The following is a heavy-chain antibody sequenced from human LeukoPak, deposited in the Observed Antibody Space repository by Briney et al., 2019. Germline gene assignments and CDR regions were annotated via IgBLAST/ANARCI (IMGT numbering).Heavy chain of an antibody. CDR3: ASKPQLRWSSDAFDI. CDR2: IRSKAYGGTT. D-gene: IGHD6-13*01. V-gene: IGHV3-49*04. Sequence: GGSLRLSCTASGFTFGDYAMSWVRQAPGKGLEWVGFIRSKAYGGTTEYAASVKGRFTISRDDSKSIAYLQMNSLKTEDTAVYYRASKPQLRWSSDAFDIWGQGTMVTVSS. J-gene: IGHJ3*02. CDR1: GFTFGDYA.